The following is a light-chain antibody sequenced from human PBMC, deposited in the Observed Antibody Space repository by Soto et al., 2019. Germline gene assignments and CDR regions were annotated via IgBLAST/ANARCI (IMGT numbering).Light chain of an antibody. CDR2: EVS. V-gene: IGLV2-8*01. CDR3: SSYGGGYNYV. J-gene: IGLJ1*01. CDR1: SSDIGGYNY. Sequence: QSVLTQPASLSGSPGQSITISCTGTSSDIGGYNYVSWYQQYPGKAPKLMIYEVSKRPSGVPDRFSGSKSGNTASLTVSGLQAEDEADYYCSSYGGGYNYVFGTGTKATVL.